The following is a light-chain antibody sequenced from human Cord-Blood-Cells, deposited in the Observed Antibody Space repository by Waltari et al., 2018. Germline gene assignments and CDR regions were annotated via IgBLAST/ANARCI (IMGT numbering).Light chain of an antibody. CDR2: RNN. CDR3: AAWDDSLSGRV. Sequence: QSVLTQPPSASGTPGQRVTISCSGSSSNIGSNYVYWYQQLPGTAPKLLIYRNNQAPSGVPDRFSGSKSGTSASLAISGLRSEDEADYYCAAWDDSLSGRVFGGGTKLTVL. J-gene: IGLJ3*02. CDR1: SSNIGSNY. V-gene: IGLV1-47*01.